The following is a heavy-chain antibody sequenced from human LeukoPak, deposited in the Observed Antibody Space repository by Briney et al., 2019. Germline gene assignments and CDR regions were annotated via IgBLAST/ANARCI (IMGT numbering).Heavy chain of an antibody. CDR2: FDPEDGET. Sequence: ASVMVSCKVSGYSLTELSMHWVRQAPGKGLEWMGGFDPEDGETIYAQKFQGRVTMTEDTSTDAAYMELSSLRSEDTAVYYCASNRVGATNFDYWGQGTLVTVSS. J-gene: IGHJ4*02. V-gene: IGHV1-24*01. D-gene: IGHD1-26*01. CDR3: ASNRVGATNFDY. CDR1: GYSLTELS.